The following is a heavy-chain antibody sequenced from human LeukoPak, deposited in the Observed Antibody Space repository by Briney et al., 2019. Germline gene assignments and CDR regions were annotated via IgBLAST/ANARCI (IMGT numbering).Heavy chain of an antibody. D-gene: IGHD1-26*01. Sequence: SGGSLRLSCAASGFTFSSYSMNWVRQAPGKGLEWVSSISSSSSYIYYADPVKGRFTISRDNAKNSLYLQMNSLRAEDTAVYYCARTGVGATCYYYYYMDVWGKGTPVTVSS. CDR2: ISSSSSYI. V-gene: IGHV3-21*01. CDR1: GFTFSSYS. CDR3: ARTGVGATCYYYYYMDV. J-gene: IGHJ6*03.